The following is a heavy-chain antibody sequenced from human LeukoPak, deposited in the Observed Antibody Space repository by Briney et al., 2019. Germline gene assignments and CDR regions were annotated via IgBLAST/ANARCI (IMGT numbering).Heavy chain of an antibody. CDR3: ARRAYFYASGSLNWFDS. CDR1: GGSFSGYY. CDR2: INHSGST. J-gene: IGHJ5*01. D-gene: IGHD3-10*01. Sequence: SETLSLTCAVYGGSFSGYYWNSIRQPLRTGLERSGEINHSGSTKHNPSLKSRVTMSVDMSKNQFFLKLSSVTAADTAVYYCARRAYFYASGSLNWFDSWGQGTLVTVSS. V-gene: IGHV4-34*01.